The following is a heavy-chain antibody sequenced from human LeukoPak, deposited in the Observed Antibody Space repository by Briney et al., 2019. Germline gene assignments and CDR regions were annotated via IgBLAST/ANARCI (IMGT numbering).Heavy chain of an antibody. CDR1: GFTFSSYG. Sequence: GGSLRLSCAASGFTFSSYGMSWVRQAPGKGLEWVSAISGSGCSTYYGDSVEGRFTISRDNSKNTLYLQMNSLRAEDTAVYCCAKEERAYLNWFDPWGQETLVTVSS. J-gene: IGHJ5*02. V-gene: IGHV3-23*01. CDR3: AKEERAYLNWFDP. D-gene: IGHD1-1*01. CDR2: ISGSGCST.